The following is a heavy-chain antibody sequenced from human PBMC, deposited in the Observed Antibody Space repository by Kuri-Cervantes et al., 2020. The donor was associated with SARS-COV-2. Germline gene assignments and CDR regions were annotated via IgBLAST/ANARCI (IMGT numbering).Heavy chain of an antibody. D-gene: IGHD5/OR15-5a*01. J-gene: IGHJ4*02. CDR1: GYTFTSYY. CDR2: INPSGGST. V-gene: IGHV1-46*01. CDR3: AKALVSVLVPVDC. Sequence: ASVKVSCKASGYTFTSYYMHWVRQAPGQGLEWMGIINPSGGSTSYAQKFQGRVTMTRDTSTSTVYMELSSLRAEDTAVYYCAKALVSVLVPVDCWGQGTLVTVSS.